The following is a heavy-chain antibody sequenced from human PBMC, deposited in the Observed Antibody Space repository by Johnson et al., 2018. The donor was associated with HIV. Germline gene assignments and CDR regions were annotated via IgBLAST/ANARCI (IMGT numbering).Heavy chain of an antibody. CDR1: GFTVSSNY. CDR3: ARAGSSSDDAFDI. CDR2: IYSGGST. Sequence: VQLVESGGGVVQPGRSLRLSCAASGFTVSSNYMSWVRQAPGKGLEWVSVIYSGGSTYYADSVKGRFTISRDNSKNTLYLQRNSLRAEDTAVYYCARAGSSSDDAFDIWGQGTMVTVSS. V-gene: IGHV3-66*01. J-gene: IGHJ3*02. D-gene: IGHD6-6*01.